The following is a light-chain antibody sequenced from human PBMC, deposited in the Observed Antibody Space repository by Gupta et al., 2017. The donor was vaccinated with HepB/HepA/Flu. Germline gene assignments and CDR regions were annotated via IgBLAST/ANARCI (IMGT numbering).Light chain of an antibody. V-gene: IGLV2-14*01. J-gene: IGLJ1*01. CDR2: DVS. CDR1: SSDFGGYNY. Sequence: QSALTQPASVSGSPGQSITIPCTGTSSDFGGYNYVSWYQQHPGKVPKLMIYDVSNRPSGVSNRFSGSKSGNTASLTISGLQAEDEADYYCSSYTSSSTGDVFGTGTKVTVL. CDR3: SSYTSSSTGDV.